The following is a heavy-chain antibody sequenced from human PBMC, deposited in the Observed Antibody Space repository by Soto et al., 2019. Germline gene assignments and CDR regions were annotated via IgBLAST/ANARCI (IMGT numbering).Heavy chain of an antibody. V-gene: IGHV4-34*01. J-gene: IGHJ4*02. D-gene: IGHD5-18*01. CDR3: ARSRKDTAMVRYFDY. Sequence: SETRSLTCAVYGGSFSGYYWSWIRQPPGKGLEWIGEINHSGSTNYNPSLKSRVTISVYTSKNQFSLKLSSVTAADTAVYYCARSRKDTAMVRYFDYLGKGTMVTVSS. CDR2: INHSGST. CDR1: GGSFSGYY.